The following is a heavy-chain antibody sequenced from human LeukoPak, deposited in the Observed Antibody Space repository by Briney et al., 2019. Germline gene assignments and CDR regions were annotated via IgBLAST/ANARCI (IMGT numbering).Heavy chain of an antibody. V-gene: IGHV4-34*12. CDR1: GGSFSGYY. J-gene: IGHJ3*02. Sequence: TSETLSLTCAVYGGSFSGYYWGWIRQPPGKGLEWIGNIFYSGSTYYSPSLRSRVTISLDTSRNQFSLKLNSVTAADTAVYYCAKSNGYGLVDIWGQGTMVTVSS. D-gene: IGHD3-10*01. CDR3: AKSNGYGLVDI. CDR2: IFYSGST.